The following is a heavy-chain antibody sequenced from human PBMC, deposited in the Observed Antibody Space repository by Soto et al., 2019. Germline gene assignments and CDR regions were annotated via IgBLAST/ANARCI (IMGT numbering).Heavy chain of an antibody. CDR2: IYSGGTT. CDR1: GFTVSSNY. Sequence: EVQLVESGGGLVQPGGSLRLSCAASGFTVSSNYMSWVRQAPGKGLERVSIIYSGGTTYYADSVKGRFTISRANSKNTLYLQMNSLRAEDTAVYYCARAGISQAAAGSLDCCPIDSWGQGTLVTVSS. V-gene: IGHV3-66*01. CDR3: ARAGISQAAAGSLDCCPIDS. D-gene: IGHD6-13*01. J-gene: IGHJ4*02.